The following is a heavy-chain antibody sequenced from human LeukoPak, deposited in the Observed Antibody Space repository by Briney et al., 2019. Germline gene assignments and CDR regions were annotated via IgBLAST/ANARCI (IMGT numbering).Heavy chain of an antibody. CDR2: ISGSGGST. D-gene: IGHD2-15*01. CDR3: AKGPYCSGGSCFPYFDY. Sequence: PGGSLRLSCAASGFTFSSYAMSWVRQAPGKGLEWVSAISGSGGSTYYADSVKGRFTISRDNSKNTLYLQMNSLRAEDTAVYYCAKGPYCSGGSCFPYFDYWGQGTLVTVSS. CDR1: GFTFSSYA. J-gene: IGHJ4*02. V-gene: IGHV3-23*01.